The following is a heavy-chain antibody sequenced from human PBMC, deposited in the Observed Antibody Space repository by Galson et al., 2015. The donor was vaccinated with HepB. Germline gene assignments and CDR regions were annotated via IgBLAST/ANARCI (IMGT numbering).Heavy chain of an antibody. Sequence: SLRLSCAASGFTFSSYSMNWVRQAPGKGLEWVSSISSSSSYIYYADSVKGRFTISRDNAKNSLYLQMNSLRAEDTAVYYCARGSRGLRITMIVVVIPAFDIWGQGTMVTVSS. CDR1: GFTFSSYS. D-gene: IGHD3-22*01. V-gene: IGHV3-21*01. CDR2: ISSSSSYI. J-gene: IGHJ3*02. CDR3: ARGSRGLRITMIVVVIPAFDI.